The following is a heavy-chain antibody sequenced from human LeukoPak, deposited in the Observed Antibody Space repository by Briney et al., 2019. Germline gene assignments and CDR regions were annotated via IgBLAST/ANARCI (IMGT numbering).Heavy chain of an antibody. D-gene: IGHD3-10*01. CDR3: ARLWFGELLRPDY. CDR1: GYSISSGYY. CDR2: IYHSGST. J-gene: IGHJ4*02. Sequence: SKTLSLTCAVSGYSISSGYYWGWIRQPPGKGLEWIGSIYHSGSTYYNPSLKSRVTISVDTSKNQCSLKLSSVTASDTAVYYCARLWFGELLRPDYWGQGTLVTVAS. V-gene: IGHV4-38-2*01.